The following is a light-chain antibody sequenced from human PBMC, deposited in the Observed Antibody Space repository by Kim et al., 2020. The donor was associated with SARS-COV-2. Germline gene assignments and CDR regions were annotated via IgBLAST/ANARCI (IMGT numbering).Light chain of an antibody. CDR1: DIGSRS. V-gene: IGLV3-21*02. J-gene: IGLJ1*01. CDR3: QVWDTSSGHFV. Sequence: SYELTQPPSVSVAPGETARISCGGEDIGSRSVHWYQQKPGQAPELVVYDDSDRPSGISERVSGSKSGSTATLTINRAEAGDEADYYCQVWDTSSGHFVFG. CDR2: DDS.